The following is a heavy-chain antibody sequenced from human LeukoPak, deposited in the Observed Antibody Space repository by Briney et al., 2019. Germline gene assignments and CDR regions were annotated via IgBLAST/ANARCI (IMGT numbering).Heavy chain of an antibody. CDR1: GYTFTSYA. V-gene: IGHV7-4-1*02. J-gene: IGHJ5*02. CDR3: AKAPRGVVNWFDP. Sequence: ASVKVSCKASGYTFTSYAMNWVRHAPGQGLEWMGWINTNTGNPTYAQGFTGRFVFSLDTSVSTAYLQMNSLRAEDTAVYYCAKAPRGVVNWFDPWGQGTLVTASS. D-gene: IGHD3-3*01. CDR2: INTNTGNP.